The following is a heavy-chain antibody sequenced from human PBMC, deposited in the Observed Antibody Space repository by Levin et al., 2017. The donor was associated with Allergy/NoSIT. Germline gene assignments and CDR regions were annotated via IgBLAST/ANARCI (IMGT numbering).Heavy chain of an antibody. D-gene: IGHD3-16*01. CDR3: ASTRGGALYY. J-gene: IGHJ4*02. CDR2: TYYRSKGKK. Sequence: SETLSLTCAISGDSVSSNSAAWNWIRQSPSRGLEWLGRTYYRSKGKKDYAVSVKSRITINPDTSNNQFSLQLNSVTPEDTAVYYCASTRGGALYYWGQGTLVTVSS. V-gene: IGHV6-1*01. CDR1: GDSVSSNSAA.